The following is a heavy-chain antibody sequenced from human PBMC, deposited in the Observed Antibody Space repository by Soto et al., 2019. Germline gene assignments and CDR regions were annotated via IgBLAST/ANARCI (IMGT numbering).Heavy chain of an antibody. D-gene: IGHD3-22*01. Sequence: VGSLRLSCAASGFTFSDYYMSWIRQAPGKGLEWVSYISSSGSIIYYADSVKGRFTISRDNAKNSLYLQMNSLRAEDAAVYYCARDLGYYDSSGYFDYWGQGTLVTVSS. CDR3: ARDLGYYDSSGYFDY. CDR1: GFTFSDYY. CDR2: ISSSGSII. V-gene: IGHV3-11*01. J-gene: IGHJ4*02.